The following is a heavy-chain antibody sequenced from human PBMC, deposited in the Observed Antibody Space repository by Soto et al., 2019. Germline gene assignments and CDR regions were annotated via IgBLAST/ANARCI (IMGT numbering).Heavy chain of an antibody. D-gene: IGHD1-26*01. CDR1: GGTFSSYA. V-gene: IGHV1-69*01. J-gene: IGHJ6*02. CDR3: ATIVGATNYYFGMDI. CDR2: IIPIFGTA. Sequence: QVQLVQSVAEVKKPGSSVKVSCKASGGTFSSYAISWVRQAPGQGLEWMGGIIPIFGTANHAQKFQGRVTINADESTSTAYMELSRMRSEDTGGYYCATIVGATNYYFGMDIWGQGTTITVSS.